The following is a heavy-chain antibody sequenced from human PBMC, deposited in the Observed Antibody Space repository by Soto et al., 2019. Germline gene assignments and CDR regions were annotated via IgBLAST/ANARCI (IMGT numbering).Heavy chain of an antibody. J-gene: IGHJ4*02. CDR1: GYTFTSYT. CDR3: ARVSGWYFLDY. Sequence: ASVKVSCKASGYTFTSYTMHWVRQAPGQRLEWMGWINAGNGNTKYSQKFQGRVTITRDTSASTVYMELSSLRSEDTAVYYCARVSGWYFLDYWGQGTLVTVSS. V-gene: IGHV1-3*01. CDR2: INAGNGNT. D-gene: IGHD6-19*01.